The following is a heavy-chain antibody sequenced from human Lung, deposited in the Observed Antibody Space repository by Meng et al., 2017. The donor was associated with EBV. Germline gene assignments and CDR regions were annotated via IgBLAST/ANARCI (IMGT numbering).Heavy chain of an antibody. CDR1: AVSFNSPDNY. Sequence: HVPLRELGPALVEPSQTLSHTCTVSAVSFNSPDNYWSWIRQSPEKRLEWIGYIYYSGSTYYNPSLKSRVSISGDTSNKQFSLKLTSVTAADTAVYYCARSPYSGSALPFFDYWGQGSLVTVSS. J-gene: IGHJ4*02. CDR3: ARSPYSGSALPFFDY. D-gene: IGHD1-26*01. V-gene: IGHV4-30-4*01. CDR2: IYYSGST.